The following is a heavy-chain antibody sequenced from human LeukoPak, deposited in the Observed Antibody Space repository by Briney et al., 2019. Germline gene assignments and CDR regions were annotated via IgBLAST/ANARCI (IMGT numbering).Heavy chain of an antibody. J-gene: IGHJ5*02. V-gene: IGHV4-59*01. D-gene: IGHD1-26*01. Sequence: SETLSLTCSVSGASLSSYYWNWIRQPPGKGLEWIGNIYIRGSTNYNPSLKSRVTISLDTSKDQFSLKLTSVTAADTAFYYCAKDWELGSWGQGTLVTVSS. CDR1: GASLSSYY. CDR3: AKDWELGS. CDR2: IYIRGST.